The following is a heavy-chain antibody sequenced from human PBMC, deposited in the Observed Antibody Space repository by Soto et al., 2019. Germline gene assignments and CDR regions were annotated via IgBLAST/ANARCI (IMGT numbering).Heavy chain of an antibody. Sequence: ASVKVSCKASGYTFTGYYMHWVRQAPGQGLEWMGWINPNSGGTNYAQKFQGRVTMTRDTSISTAYMELSRLRSDDTAVYYCARDRIAVAGIKASYYYYSGMDVWGQGTTVTVSS. CDR2: INPNSGGT. CDR1: GYTFTGYY. V-gene: IGHV1-2*02. D-gene: IGHD6-19*01. CDR3: ARDRIAVAGIKASYYYYSGMDV. J-gene: IGHJ6*02.